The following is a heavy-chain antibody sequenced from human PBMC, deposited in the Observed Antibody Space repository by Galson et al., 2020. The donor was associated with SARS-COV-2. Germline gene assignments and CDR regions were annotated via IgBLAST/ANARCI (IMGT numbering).Heavy chain of an antibody. V-gene: IGHV3-33*01. CDR2: IWYDGSNK. D-gene: IGHD3-22*01. Sequence: GGSLRLSCAASGFTFSSYGMHWVRQAPGKGLEWVAVIWYDGSNKYYADSVKGRFTISRDNSKNTLYLQMNSLRAEDTAVYYCAIDLSGYPYDYWGQGTLVTVSS. J-gene: IGHJ4*02. CDR3: AIDLSGYPYDY. CDR1: GFTFSSYG.